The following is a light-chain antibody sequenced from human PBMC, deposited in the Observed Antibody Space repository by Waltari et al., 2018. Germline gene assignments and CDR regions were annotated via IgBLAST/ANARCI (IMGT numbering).Light chain of an antibody. J-gene: IGLJ3*02. Sequence: QAGLTPPPPVSKGWRDTATLTCTEDNNNVGYEGATWLQQHQGHPPKLLFYRNNKRPSGISERFSASRSGSTASLTITGLQTEDEADYYCSAWDRSLGAWVFGGGTKLTVL. CDR2: RNN. CDR3: SAWDRSLGAWV. V-gene: IGLV10-54*04. CDR1: NNNVGYEG.